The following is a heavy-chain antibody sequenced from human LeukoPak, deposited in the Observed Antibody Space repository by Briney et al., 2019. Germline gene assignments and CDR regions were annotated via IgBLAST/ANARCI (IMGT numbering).Heavy chain of an antibody. CDR2: INPNSGGT. V-gene: IGHV1-2*02. CDR3: ARGGTAGYYYDSSAYN. J-gene: IGHJ4*02. CDR1: GYTFTSYG. D-gene: IGHD3-22*01. Sequence: ASVKVSCKASGYTFTSYGISWVRQAPGQGLEWVGWINPNSGGTNYAQKFQGRVTMTRDTSISTAYMELSRLRSDDTAVYYCARGGTAGYYYDSSAYNWGQGTLVTVSS.